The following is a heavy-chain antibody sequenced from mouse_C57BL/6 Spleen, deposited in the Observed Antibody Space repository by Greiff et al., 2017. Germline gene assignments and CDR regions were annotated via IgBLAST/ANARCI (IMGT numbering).Heavy chain of an antibody. D-gene: IGHD1-1*01. Sequence: QVQLKQPGAELVKPGASVKLSCKASGYTFTSYWMHWVKQRPGRGLEWIGNINPSNGGTNYNEKFKSKATLTVDKSSSTAYMQLSSRTSEDSAVYYCARRNYGSSYVSYWYFDVWGTGTTVTVSS. V-gene: IGHV1-53*01. J-gene: IGHJ1*03. CDR2: INPSNGGT. CDR3: ARRNYGSSYVSYWYFDV. CDR1: GYTFTSYW.